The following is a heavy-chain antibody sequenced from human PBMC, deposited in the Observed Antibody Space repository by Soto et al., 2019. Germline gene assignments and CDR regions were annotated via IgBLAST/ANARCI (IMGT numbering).Heavy chain of an antibody. CDR3: ARSPATYIGYDINYFDY. V-gene: IGHV1-69*02. J-gene: IGHJ4*02. CDR2: ILPILGIA. CDR1: GGTFSRYT. Sequence: QVQLVQSWAEVKKPGSSGKVSCKASGGTFSRYTISWVRPAPGQGLEWMGRILPILGIANYAQKFQGRVTSTADKSTSTAYVELSSMRSEDTAVYYCARSPATYIGYDINYFDYWGQGTLVTVSS. D-gene: IGHD5-12*01.